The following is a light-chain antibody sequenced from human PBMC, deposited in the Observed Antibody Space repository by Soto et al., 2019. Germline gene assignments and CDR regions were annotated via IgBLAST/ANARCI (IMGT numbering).Light chain of an antibody. CDR1: QSVSSN. CDR2: GAS. Sequence: EIVMTQSPATLSVSPGKRATLSCRTSQSVSSNLAWYQQKPGQAPRLLIYGASTRATGIPARFSGSGSGTEFTLTISSLQSEDFAVYYCQQYNNWHQTFGQGTKVDIK. CDR3: QQYNNWHQT. V-gene: IGKV3-15*01. J-gene: IGKJ1*01.